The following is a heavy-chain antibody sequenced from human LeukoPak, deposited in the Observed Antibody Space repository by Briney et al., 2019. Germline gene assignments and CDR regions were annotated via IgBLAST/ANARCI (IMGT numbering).Heavy chain of an antibody. CDR1: GGSISSGGYS. V-gene: IGHV4-30-2*01. CDR3: AREHRDSGWYPSGFDY. D-gene: IGHD6-19*01. CDR2: IYHSGST. Sequence: SETLSLTCAVSGGSISSGGYSWSWIRQPPGKGLEWIGYIYHSGSTYYNPSLKSRVTISVDRSKNQFSLKLSSVTAADTAVYYCAREHRDSGWYPSGFDYWGQGTLVTVSS. J-gene: IGHJ4*02.